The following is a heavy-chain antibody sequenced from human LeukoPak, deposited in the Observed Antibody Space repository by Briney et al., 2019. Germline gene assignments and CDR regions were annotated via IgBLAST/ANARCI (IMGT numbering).Heavy chain of an antibody. CDR1: EFTFGDHA. CDR3: ARGPIQQWLYNGMDV. D-gene: IGHD5-18*01. CDR2: IRSRAYGGTT. Sequence: GGSLRLSCTASEFTFGDHAMSWVRQAPGKGLEWVGFIRSRAYGGTTEYAPAVKGRFLISRDDSKSIAYLHVNSLKTEDTAVYYCARGPIQQWLYNGMDVWGQGTTVSVSS. V-gene: IGHV3-49*04. J-gene: IGHJ6*02.